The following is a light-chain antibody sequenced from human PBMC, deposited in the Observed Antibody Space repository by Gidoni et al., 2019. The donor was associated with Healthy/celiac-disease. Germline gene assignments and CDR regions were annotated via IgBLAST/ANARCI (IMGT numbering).Light chain of an antibody. CDR1: QSISSY. CDR3: QRRYSTPWT. Sequence: DIQMTQSPSSLSASVGDRVTITCRASQSISSYLSWYQQKPGKAPKLLIYAASSLHSGVPSRFSGGGAGTDFTQTISSLQPEDFATYYCQRRYSTPWTFGRGTKVEIK. J-gene: IGKJ1*01. CDR2: AAS. V-gene: IGKV1-39*01.